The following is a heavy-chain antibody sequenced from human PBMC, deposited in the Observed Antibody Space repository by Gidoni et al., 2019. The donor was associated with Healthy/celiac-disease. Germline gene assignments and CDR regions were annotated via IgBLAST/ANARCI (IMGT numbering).Heavy chain of an antibody. CDR3: ARDGVVAYDFWSGYYNYYYGMDV. J-gene: IGHJ6*02. V-gene: IGHV1-3*01. CDR1: GYTFTSYA. CDR2: INAGNGNT. D-gene: IGHD3-3*01. Sequence: QVQLVQSGAEVKKPGASVKVSCKASGYTFTSYAMHWVRQAPRQRLEWMGWINAGNGNTKYSQKFQGRVTITRDTSASTAYMELSSLRSEDTAVYYCARDGVVAYDFWSGYYNYYYGMDVWGQGTTVTVSS.